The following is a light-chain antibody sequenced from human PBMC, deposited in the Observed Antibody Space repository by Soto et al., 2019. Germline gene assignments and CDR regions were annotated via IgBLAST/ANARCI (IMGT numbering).Light chain of an antibody. J-gene: IGLJ2*01. CDR1: SSNIGAGYA. CDR3: QSYDSSLSVV. Sequence: QSVLTLPPSVSGAPGQRVTISCTGSSSNIGAGYAVQWYQQLPGTTPKLLIYCNTNRPSGVPDRFSGSKSGTSASLAITGLQAEDEAFYYCQSYDSSLSVVFGGGTKLTVL. V-gene: IGLV1-40*01. CDR2: CNT.